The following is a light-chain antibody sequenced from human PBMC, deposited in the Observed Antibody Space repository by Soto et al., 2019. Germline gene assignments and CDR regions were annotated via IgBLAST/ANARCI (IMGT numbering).Light chain of an antibody. Sequence: EPVLTQSPGTLSLSPGERATLSCRASQSVSSNLAWYQQKPGQAPRLLIYGASTRATGIPARFSGSGSGTDFTLTISSLEPEDFAVYYCQQRSNWPITFGQGTRLEIK. CDR3: QQRSNWPIT. CDR1: QSVSSN. J-gene: IGKJ5*01. V-gene: IGKV3-11*01. CDR2: GAS.